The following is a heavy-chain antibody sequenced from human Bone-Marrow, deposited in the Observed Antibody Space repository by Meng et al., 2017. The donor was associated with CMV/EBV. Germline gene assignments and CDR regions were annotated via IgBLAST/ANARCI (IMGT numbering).Heavy chain of an antibody. CDR3: ARDGGYSSSSSPGFDY. J-gene: IGHJ4*02. CDR1: GYTFTGYY. Sequence: ASVKVSCKASGYTFTGYYMHWVRQAPGQGLEWMGWINPNSGGTNYAQKFQGRVTMTRDTSISTAYMKLSRLRSEDTAVYYCARDGGYSSSSSPGFDYWVQGTLVTVSS. D-gene: IGHD6-6*01. V-gene: IGHV1-2*02. CDR2: INPNSGGT.